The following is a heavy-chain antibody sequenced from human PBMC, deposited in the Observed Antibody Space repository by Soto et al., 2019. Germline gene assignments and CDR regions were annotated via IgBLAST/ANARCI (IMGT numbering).Heavy chain of an antibody. Sequence: XGTLSLTGTVSGGSVSSGSYYWSWIRQPPGKGLEWIGYIYYSGSTNYNPSLKSRVTISVDTSKNQFSLKLSSVTAADTAVYYCARDPDYWGQGTLVTVSS. CDR3: ARDPDY. CDR2: IYYSGST. J-gene: IGHJ4*02. CDR1: GGSVSSGSYY. V-gene: IGHV4-61*01.